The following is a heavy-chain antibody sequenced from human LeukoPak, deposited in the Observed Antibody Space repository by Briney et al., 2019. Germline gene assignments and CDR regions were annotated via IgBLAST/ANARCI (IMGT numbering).Heavy chain of an antibody. Sequence: ASVKVSCQASGYTFTSYYMHWVRQAPGQGLEWMGIINPSGGSTSYAQKFQGRVTMTRDTSTSTVYMELRSLRSEDTAVYYCAADCSSTSCYVGSYYYYGMDVWGQGTTVTVSS. J-gene: IGHJ6*02. D-gene: IGHD2-2*01. CDR1: GYTFTSYY. CDR3: AADCSSTSCYVGSYYYYGMDV. V-gene: IGHV1-46*01. CDR2: INPSGGST.